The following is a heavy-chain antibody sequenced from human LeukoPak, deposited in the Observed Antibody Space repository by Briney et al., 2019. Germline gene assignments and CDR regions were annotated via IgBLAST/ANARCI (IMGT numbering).Heavy chain of an antibody. D-gene: IGHD2-15*01. V-gene: IGHV3-23*01. CDR2: ISGSGGST. CDR3: AKSPYVVVVADTSYYFDY. J-gene: IGHJ4*02. Sequence: GGSLRLSCAASGFTFSSYAMSWVRQAPVKGLEWVSAISGSGGSTYYADSVKGRFTISRDNSKNTLYLQMNSLRAEDTAVYYCAKSPYVVVVADTSYYFDYWGQGTLVTVSS. CDR1: GFTFSSYA.